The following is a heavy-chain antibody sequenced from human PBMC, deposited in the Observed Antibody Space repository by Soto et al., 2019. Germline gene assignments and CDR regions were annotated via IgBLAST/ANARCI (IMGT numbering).Heavy chain of an antibody. CDR1: GFTFSDYY. CDR2: MNEDGGTT. J-gene: IGHJ6*02. V-gene: IGHV3-74*02. Sequence: MQLVQSGGGLVKPGGSLTLSCKASGFTFSDYYMIWVRQTPGKGLEWVSRMNEDGGTTDYADSVKGRFTISRDNAKNTLYLQMNSLRVEDTAVYYCASDLSGRADVWGQGTTVTVSS. D-gene: IGHD3-10*01. CDR3: ASDLSGRADV.